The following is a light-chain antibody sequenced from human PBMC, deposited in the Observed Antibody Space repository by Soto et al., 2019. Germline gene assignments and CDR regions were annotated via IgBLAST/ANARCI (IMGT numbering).Light chain of an antibody. V-gene: IGKV1-39*01. CDR3: QQSYSTRFT. Sequence: DIQMTQSPSSLSASVGDRVTITCRASQSISSYLNWYQQKPGKAPKLLIYAASSLQSGVPSRFSGSGSGTDFTLTISSLQPEDFATYYCQQSYSTRFTCGPGNKVDIK. J-gene: IGKJ3*01. CDR2: AAS. CDR1: QSISSY.